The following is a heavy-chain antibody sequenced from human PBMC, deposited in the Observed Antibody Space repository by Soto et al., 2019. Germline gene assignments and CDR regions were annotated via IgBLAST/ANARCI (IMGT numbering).Heavy chain of an antibody. J-gene: IGHJ4*02. CDR2: INHSGST. V-gene: IGHV4-34*01. Sequence: SETLSLTCAVYGGSFSGYYWSWIRQPPGKGLEWIGEINHSGSTNYNPSLKSRVTISVDTSKNQFSLKLSSVTAADTAVYYCERGRYSSSWFYYFDYWGQGTLVTV. D-gene: IGHD6-13*01. CDR1: GGSFSGYY. CDR3: ERGRYSSSWFYYFDY.